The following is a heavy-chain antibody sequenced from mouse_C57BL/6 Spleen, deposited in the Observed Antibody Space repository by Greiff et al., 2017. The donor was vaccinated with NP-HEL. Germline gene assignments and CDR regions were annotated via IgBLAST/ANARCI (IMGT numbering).Heavy chain of an antibody. CDR3: ARWLPHYAMDY. CDR1: GYTFTDYY. Sequence: EVQLQQSGPVLVKPGASVKMSCKASGYTFTDYYMNWVKQSHGKSLEWIGVINPYNGGTSYNQKFKGKATLTVDKSSSTAYMELNSLTSEDSAVYYCARWLPHYAMDYWGQGTSVTVSS. J-gene: IGHJ4*01. CDR2: INPYNGGT. D-gene: IGHD2-2*01. V-gene: IGHV1-19*01.